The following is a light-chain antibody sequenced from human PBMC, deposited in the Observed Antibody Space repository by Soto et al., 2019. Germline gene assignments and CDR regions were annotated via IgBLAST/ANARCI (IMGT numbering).Light chain of an antibody. CDR3: QQYGSSPWT. CDR1: QSVRSSS. CDR2: GAS. Sequence: EIVLTQSPGILSLSPGERATLSCRASQSVRSSSLVWYQQKSGQAPRLLIYGASARATGIPDRFSGSGSGTDFTLTVSRLEPEDFAVYYCQQYGSSPWTFGQGTKV. J-gene: IGKJ1*01. V-gene: IGKV3-20*01.